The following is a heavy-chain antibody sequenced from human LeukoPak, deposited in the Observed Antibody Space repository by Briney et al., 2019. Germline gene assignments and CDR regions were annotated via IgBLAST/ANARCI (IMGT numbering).Heavy chain of an antibody. D-gene: IGHD5-18*01. J-gene: IGHJ6*03. Sequence: GASVKVSCKASGYTFTGYYMHWVRQAPGQGLEWMGWINPNSGGTNYAQKFQGRVTMTRDTSISTAYMELRRLRSDDTAVYYCAKYSGYSYGYDYYYYMDVWGKGTTVTISS. V-gene: IGHV1-2*02. CDR2: INPNSGGT. CDR1: GYTFTGYY. CDR3: AKYSGYSYGYDYYYYMDV.